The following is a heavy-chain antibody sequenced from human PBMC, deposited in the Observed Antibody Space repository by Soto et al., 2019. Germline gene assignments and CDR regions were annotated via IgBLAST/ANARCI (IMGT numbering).Heavy chain of an antibody. CDR3: SRSGTAVPNKYLDS. D-gene: IGHD1-1*01. CDR2: IRSKAYGGIP. J-gene: IGHJ4*02. Sequence: SLRLSCTASGFTFGDYAMNWVRQAPGKGLEWIGFIRSKAYGGIPEYAASVKGRFTISRDDSKSIAFLQMNSLKTEDTAVYYCSRSGTAVPNKYLDSWGQGTLVTVSS. V-gene: IGHV3-49*04. CDR1: GFTFGDYA.